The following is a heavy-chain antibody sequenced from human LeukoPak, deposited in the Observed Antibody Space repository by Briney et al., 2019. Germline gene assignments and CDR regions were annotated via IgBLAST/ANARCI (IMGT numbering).Heavy chain of an antibody. V-gene: IGHV3-7*01. CDR3: ARDWDCGSSTCYGALGY. D-gene: IGHD2-2*01. CDR2: IKQDGSEK. J-gene: IGHJ4*02. Sequence: GGSLRLSCAASGFTFSSYWMTWVRQAPGKGLEWVANIKQDGSEKYFVDSVKGRFTISRDNAKNSVYLEMNSLRAEDTAVYYCARDWDCGSSTCYGALGYWGQGTLVTVSS. CDR1: GFTFSSYW.